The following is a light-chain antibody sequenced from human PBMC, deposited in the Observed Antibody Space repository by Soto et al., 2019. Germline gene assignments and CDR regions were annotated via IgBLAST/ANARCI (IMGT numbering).Light chain of an antibody. CDR3: QQYGRSPFT. CDR2: GAS. Sequence: EIVLTQSPGTLSLSPGERATLSCRASQSVSSSYLAWYQQKPGQAPGLLIYGASSRATGIPGRFSGSGSGTAFTLTISRLEPEDFAVYYCQQYGRSPFTFGPGTKVDIK. CDR1: QSVSSSY. V-gene: IGKV3-20*01. J-gene: IGKJ3*01.